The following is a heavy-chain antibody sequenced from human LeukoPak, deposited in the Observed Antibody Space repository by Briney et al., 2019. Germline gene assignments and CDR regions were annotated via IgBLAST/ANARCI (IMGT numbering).Heavy chain of an antibody. D-gene: IGHD3-22*01. CDR3: ARDRIHELYYYGSSGGYFDY. Sequence: ASVKVSCKVSRYTLTELSMNWVRQAPGRGLEWMGGYDPGDGETIYAQKFQGRVTMTEDTSTDTAYMELSSLRSEDTAVYYCARDRIHELYYYGSSGGYFDYWGQGTLVTVSS. CDR1: RYTLTELS. V-gene: IGHV1-24*01. J-gene: IGHJ4*02. CDR2: YDPGDGET.